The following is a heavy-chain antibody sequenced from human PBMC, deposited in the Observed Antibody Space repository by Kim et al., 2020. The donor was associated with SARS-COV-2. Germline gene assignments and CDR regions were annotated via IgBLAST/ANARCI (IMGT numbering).Heavy chain of an antibody. D-gene: IGHD3-9*01. V-gene: IGHV1-18*04. CDR3: ARGGKYFDWLLYEAIDY. J-gene: IGHJ4*02. CDR1: GYTFTSYG. Sequence: ASVKVSCKASGYTFTSYGISWVRQAPGQGLEWMGWISAYNGNTNYAQKLQGRVTMTTDTSTSTAYMELRSLRSDDTAVYYCARGGKYFDWLLYEAIDYWGQGTLVTVSS. CDR2: ISAYNGNT.